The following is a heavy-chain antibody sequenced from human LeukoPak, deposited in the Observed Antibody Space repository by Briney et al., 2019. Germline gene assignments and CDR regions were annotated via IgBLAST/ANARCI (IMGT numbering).Heavy chain of an antibody. Sequence: GGSLRLSCAASGFTFSSYSMNWVRQAPGKGLEWVSSISSSSSYIYYADSVKGRFTISRDNAKNSLYLQMNSLRAEDTAVYYCARHYGSGTYPLDYWGQGTLVTVSS. CDR3: ARHYGSGTYPLDY. CDR2: ISSSSSYI. J-gene: IGHJ4*02. D-gene: IGHD3-10*01. CDR1: GFTFSSYS. V-gene: IGHV3-21*04.